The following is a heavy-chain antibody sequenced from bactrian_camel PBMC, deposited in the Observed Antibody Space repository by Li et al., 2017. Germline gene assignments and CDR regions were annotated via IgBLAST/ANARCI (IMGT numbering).Heavy chain of an antibody. D-gene: IGHD5*01. Sequence: DVQLVESGGGSVQAGESLRLSCGASVITVDDYCMGWFRQAPGKERVGIAYIDNSRTAIYTESVKGRFTISQDGAKNTVALQMNSLAPEDTAVYYCGVDLGLRRDAACDGMDYGGKGTQVTVS. CDR2: IDNSRTA. J-gene: IGHJ7*01. V-gene: IGHV3S66*01. CDR1: VITVDDYC.